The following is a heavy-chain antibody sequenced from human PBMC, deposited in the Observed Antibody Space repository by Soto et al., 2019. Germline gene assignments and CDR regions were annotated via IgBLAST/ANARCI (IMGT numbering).Heavy chain of an antibody. CDR2: ISYDGSNK. J-gene: IGHJ6*02. CDR1: GFTFSSYG. D-gene: IGHD7-27*01. V-gene: IGHV3-30*18. CDR3: AKDLGRNYYYGMDV. Sequence: QVQLVESGGGVVQPGRSLRLSCAASGFTFSSYGMHWVRQAPGKGLEWVAVISYDGSNKYYADSVKGRFTISRDNSNNTLYLQMNSLRAEDTAVYYCAKDLGRNYYYGMDVWGQGTAVTVSS.